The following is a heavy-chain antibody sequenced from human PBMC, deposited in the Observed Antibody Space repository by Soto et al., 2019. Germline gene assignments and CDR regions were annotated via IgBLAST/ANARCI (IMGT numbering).Heavy chain of an antibody. Sequence: QVQLVQSGAEVKKPGASVKVSCKASGYTFTNYGISGVRQAPGQGLEWMGWINTYNGNTKCAQNLQGRVTMTTDTSTSTAYMELRSLRSDDTAVYYCARGVGSGSYYNQYNWFDPWGQGTLVTVSS. CDR3: ARGVGSGSYYNQYNWFDP. D-gene: IGHD3-10*01. CDR2: INTYNGNT. V-gene: IGHV1-18*01. J-gene: IGHJ5*02. CDR1: GYTFTNYG.